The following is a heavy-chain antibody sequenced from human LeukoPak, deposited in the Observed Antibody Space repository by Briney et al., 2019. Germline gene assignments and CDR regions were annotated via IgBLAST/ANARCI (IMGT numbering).Heavy chain of an antibody. J-gene: IGHJ6*02. CDR1: GGSISSYY. CDR3: ARGRDSYGYYYHYGMDV. V-gene: IGHV4-4*07. Sequence: SETLSLTCTVSGGSISSYYWSWIRQPAGKGLEWIGRIYTSGSTNYNPSLKSRVTMSVDTSKNQFSLKLSSVTAADTAVYYCARGRDSYGYYYHYGMDVWGQGTTVTVSS. CDR2: IYTSGST. D-gene: IGHD5-18*01.